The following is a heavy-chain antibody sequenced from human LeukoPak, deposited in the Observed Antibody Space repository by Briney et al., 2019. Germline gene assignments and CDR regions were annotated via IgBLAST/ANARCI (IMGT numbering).Heavy chain of an antibody. CDR1: GGTFSSYA. CDR2: IIPIFGTA. CDR3: ARAEYSSSSFDY. V-gene: IGHV1-69*13. D-gene: IGHD6-6*01. J-gene: IGHJ4*02. Sequence: RASVKVSCKASGGTFSSYAISWVRQAPGQGLEWMGGIIPIFGTANYAQKFQGRVTITADESTSTAYMELSSLRSEDTAVYYCARAEYSSSSFDYWGQGTLVTVPS.